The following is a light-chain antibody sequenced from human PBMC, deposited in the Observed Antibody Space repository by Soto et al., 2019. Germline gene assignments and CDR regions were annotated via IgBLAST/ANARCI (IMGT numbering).Light chain of an antibody. CDR2: AAS. CDR3: HQYNNWPPVT. Sequence: IVMTQSPATLSVSPGERATLSCRASQGVSRNVAWYQHKHGQAPRLVLFAASTRATGISARFSGSGSGTEVTLSISSLQSEDFAVYDYHQYNNWPPVTFGGGTKVEIK. V-gene: IGKV3-15*01. J-gene: IGKJ4*01. CDR1: QGVSRN.